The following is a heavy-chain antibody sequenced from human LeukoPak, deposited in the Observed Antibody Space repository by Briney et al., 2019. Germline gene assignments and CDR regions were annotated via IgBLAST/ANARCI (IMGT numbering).Heavy chain of an antibody. J-gene: IGHJ4*02. CDR3: AKETYYDILTGYYGGTLDY. D-gene: IGHD3-9*01. CDR1: GFTFSSYG. Sequence: GGSLRLSCAASGFTFSSYGMSWVRQAPGKGLEWVSAISGSGGSTYYADSVKGRFTISRDNSKNTLYLQMNSLRAEDTAVYYCAKETYYDILTGYYGGTLDYWGQGTLVTVSS. V-gene: IGHV3-23*01. CDR2: ISGSGGST.